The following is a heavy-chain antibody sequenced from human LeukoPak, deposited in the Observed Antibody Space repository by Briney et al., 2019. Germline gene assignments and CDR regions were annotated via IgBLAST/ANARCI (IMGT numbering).Heavy chain of an antibody. V-gene: IGHV1-2*04. CDR3: ARDLWFGELGNNWFDP. CDR1: GYTFTVYY. J-gene: IGHJ5*02. CDR2: INPNSGGT. Sequence: GASVKVSCKASGYTFTVYYMHWVRQAPGQGLEWMGWINPNSGGTNYAQKFQGWVTITRDTSISTAYMELSRLRSDDTAVYYCARDLWFGELGNNWFDPWGQGTLVTVSS. D-gene: IGHD3-10*01.